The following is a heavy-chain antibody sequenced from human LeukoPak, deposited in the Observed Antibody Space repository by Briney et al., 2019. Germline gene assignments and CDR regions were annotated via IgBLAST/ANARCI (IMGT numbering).Heavy chain of an antibody. J-gene: IGHJ4*02. CDR3: AKALSGTLAGNLDY. CDR1: GFTFSSYA. Sequence: PGGSLRLSCAASGFTFSSYAMNWVRQAPGKGLEWVSTITGSGGSTYCADSVKGRFTVSRDNSKNTLYLQMNSLRAEDTAVYYCAKALSGTLAGNLDYWGQGTLVTVSS. CDR2: ITGSGGST. V-gene: IGHV3-23*01. D-gene: IGHD4-23*01.